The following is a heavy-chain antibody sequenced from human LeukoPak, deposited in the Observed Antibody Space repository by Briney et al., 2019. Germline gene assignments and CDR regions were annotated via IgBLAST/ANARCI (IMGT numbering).Heavy chain of an antibody. V-gene: IGHV3-21*04. Sequence: GGSLRLSCAASGFTFSSYSMNWVRQAPGKGLEWVSSISSSSSYIYYADSVKGRFTISRDNAKNSLYLQMNSLRAEDTAVYYCARDHGRDYGGLNWFDPWGQGTLVTVSS. CDR3: ARDHGRDYGGLNWFDP. CDR2: ISSSSSYI. D-gene: IGHD4-23*01. J-gene: IGHJ5*02. CDR1: GFTFSSYS.